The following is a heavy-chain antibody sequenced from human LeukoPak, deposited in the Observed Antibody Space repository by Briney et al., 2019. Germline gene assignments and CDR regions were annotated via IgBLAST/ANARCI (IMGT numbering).Heavy chain of an antibody. CDR2: IYSGST. J-gene: IGHJ5*02. CDR1: GGSISNSY. D-gene: IGHD3-10*01. Sequence: SETLSLTCTVSGGSISNSYWSWIRQLPGKGLEWIGYIYSGSTKYNPSLKSRVTISVDTSKSQFSLKLTSVTAADTAVYYCARGGGSGRGNWFDPWGQGSLVIVSS. CDR3: ARGGGSGRGNWFDP. V-gene: IGHV4-59*01.